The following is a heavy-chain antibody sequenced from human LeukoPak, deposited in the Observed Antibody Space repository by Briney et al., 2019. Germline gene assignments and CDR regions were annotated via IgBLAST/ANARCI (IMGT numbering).Heavy chain of an antibody. CDR3: ATGAVVVPAAMPGVLRLFDP. CDR2: FDPEDGET. CDR1: GYTLTELS. Sequence: ASVKVSCKVSGYTLTELSMHWVRQAPGKGLEWMGGFDPEDGETIYAQKFQGRVTMTEDTSTDTAYMELSSLRSEDTAVYYCATGAVVVPAAMPGVLRLFDPWGQGTLVTVSS. D-gene: IGHD2-2*01. J-gene: IGHJ5*02. V-gene: IGHV1-24*01.